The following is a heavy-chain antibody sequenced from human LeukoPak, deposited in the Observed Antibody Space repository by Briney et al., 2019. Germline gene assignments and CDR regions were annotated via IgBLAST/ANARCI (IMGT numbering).Heavy chain of an antibody. Sequence: GGSLRLSCAASGFSISSYEMNWVRQAPGKGLEWVSYISSSGTSIYYADSVKGRFTISRDNAKNSLYLQMNSLRAEDTAVYYCARDEMGYSYPTYPYYWGQGTLVTVSS. CDR3: ARDEMGYSYPTYPYY. CDR2: ISSSGTSI. J-gene: IGHJ4*02. CDR1: GFSISSYE. V-gene: IGHV3-48*03. D-gene: IGHD5-18*01.